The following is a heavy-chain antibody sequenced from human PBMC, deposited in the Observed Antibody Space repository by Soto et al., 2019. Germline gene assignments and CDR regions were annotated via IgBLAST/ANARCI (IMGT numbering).Heavy chain of an antibody. J-gene: IGHJ4*02. V-gene: IGHV4-30-2*01. Sequence: SETLSVTCAVSGGSISSGGCSWGWIRQPPGKGLEWIGYIYHSVSTYYNPSLKSRVTISVDRSKNQFSLRLSSVTAADTAVYYCARVPDYWGQGTLVTVSS. CDR2: IYHSVST. CDR3: ARVPDY. CDR1: GGSISSGGCS.